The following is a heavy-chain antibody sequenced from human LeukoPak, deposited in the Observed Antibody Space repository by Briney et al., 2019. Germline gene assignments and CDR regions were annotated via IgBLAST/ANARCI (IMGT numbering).Heavy chain of an antibody. V-gene: IGHV3-21*01. CDR1: GFTFSSYS. CDR3: ASYLGGHPLPFDY. Sequence: GGFLRISCAASGFTFSSYSMNWVRQAPGKGLEWVSSISSSSSYIYYADSVKGRFTISRDNAKNSLYLQMNSLRAEDTAVYYCASYLGGHPLPFDYWGQGTLVTVSS. D-gene: IGHD2/OR15-2a*01. CDR2: ISSSSSYI. J-gene: IGHJ4*02.